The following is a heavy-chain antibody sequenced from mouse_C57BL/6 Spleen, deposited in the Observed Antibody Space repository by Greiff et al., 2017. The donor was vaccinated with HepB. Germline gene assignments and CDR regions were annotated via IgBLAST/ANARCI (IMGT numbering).Heavy chain of an antibody. Sequence: EVNVVESGGGLVKPGGSLKLSCAASGFTFSDYGMHWVRQAPEKGLEWVAYISSGSSTIYYADTVKGRFPISRDNAKNTLFLQMTSLRSEDTAMYYCARNDYDRGNYAMDYWGQGTSVTVSS. V-gene: IGHV5-17*01. D-gene: IGHD2-4*01. CDR2: ISSGSSTI. CDR3: ARNDYDRGNYAMDY. J-gene: IGHJ4*01. CDR1: GFTFSDYG.